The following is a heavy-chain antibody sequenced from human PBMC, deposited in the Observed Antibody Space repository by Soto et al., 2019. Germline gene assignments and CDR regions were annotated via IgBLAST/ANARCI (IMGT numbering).Heavy chain of an antibody. CDR3: AREVQWELLRGYYYGMDV. CDR1: GYTFTSYG. J-gene: IGHJ6*02. V-gene: IGHV1-18*01. D-gene: IGHD1-26*01. Sequence: ASVKVSCKASGYTFTSYGISWVRQAPGQGLEWMGWISAYNGNTNYAQKLQGRVPMTTDTSTSTAYMELRSLRSDDTAVYYCAREVQWELLRGYYYGMDVWGQGTTVTVSS. CDR2: ISAYNGNT.